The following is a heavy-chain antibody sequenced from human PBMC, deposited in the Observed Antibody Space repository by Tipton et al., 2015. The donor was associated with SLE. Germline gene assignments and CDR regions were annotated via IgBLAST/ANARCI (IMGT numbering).Heavy chain of an antibody. D-gene: IGHD3-10*01. Sequence: TLSLTCIVSGDSISSTSYYWGWIRQPPGKGLEWVGTVYYTGNTFYNPSLKSRVTLSVDTSKNQFPLKLTSVTAADTAVYYCARPPGTYPTGDYWGQGTLVTVSS. V-gene: IGHV4-39*06. CDR3: ARPPGTYPTGDY. J-gene: IGHJ4*02. CDR2: VYYTGNT. CDR1: GDSISSTSYY.